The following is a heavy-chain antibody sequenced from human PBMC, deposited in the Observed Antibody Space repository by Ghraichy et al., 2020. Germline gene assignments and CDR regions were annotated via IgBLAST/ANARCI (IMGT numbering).Heavy chain of an antibody. CDR3: AKKVAVTGSRGGMYFDY. V-gene: IGHV3-23*01. CDR1: GFTFSSYG. D-gene: IGHD6-19*01. Sequence: GGSLRLSCVASGFTFSSYGMSWVRQAPGKGLEWVSAIGAGGYNTFYADSVKGRFTISRDSSKNTLYLQMNSLRAEDTAIYYCAKKVAVTGSRGGMYFDYWGQGTLVTVSS. CDR2: IGAGGYNT. J-gene: IGHJ4*02.